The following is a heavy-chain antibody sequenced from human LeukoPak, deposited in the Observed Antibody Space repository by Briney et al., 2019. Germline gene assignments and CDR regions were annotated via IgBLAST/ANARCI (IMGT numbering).Heavy chain of an antibody. CDR1: GFTFSSYA. D-gene: IGHD2-15*01. Sequence: GGSLRLSCAASGFTFSSYAMHWVRQAPGKGLEWVAVISYDGSNKYYADSVKGRFTISRDNSKNTLYLQMNSLRAEDTAVYYCARAPRIRDCSGGICYFWWFDPWAQGTLVTVSS. V-gene: IGHV3-30*04. J-gene: IGHJ5*02. CDR3: ARAPRIRDCSGGICYFWWFDP. CDR2: ISYDGSNK.